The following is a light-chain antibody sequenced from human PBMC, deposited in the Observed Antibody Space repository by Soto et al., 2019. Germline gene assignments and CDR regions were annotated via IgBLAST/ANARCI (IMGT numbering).Light chain of an antibody. J-gene: IGKJ5*01. CDR1: QSISTY. V-gene: IGKV1-39*01. CDR3: QQSYSTPPT. Sequence: DIQMTQSPSSLSASVGDRVTITCRTSQSISTYLNWYQQKPGKAPNLLIYAASTLQSGVPSRFSGSGSGTDFTLTISTLHPEDSATYYCQQSYSTPPTFGQGTRLEIK. CDR2: AAS.